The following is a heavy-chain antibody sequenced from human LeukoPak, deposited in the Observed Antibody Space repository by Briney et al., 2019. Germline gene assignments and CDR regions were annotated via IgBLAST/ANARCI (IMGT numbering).Heavy chain of an antibody. D-gene: IGHD5-18*01. CDR1: GGSITSSNYY. CDR3: ARQKWIQHIDY. CDR2: IYSSGST. Sequence: ETLSLTCTVSGGSITSSNYYWGWIRQPPGKGLEWIGTIYSSGSTYYNPSLKSRVTMSVDTSKNQFSLKLSSVTAADTAVYYCARQKWIQHIDYWGQGTPVTVSS. V-gene: IGHV4-39*01. J-gene: IGHJ4*02.